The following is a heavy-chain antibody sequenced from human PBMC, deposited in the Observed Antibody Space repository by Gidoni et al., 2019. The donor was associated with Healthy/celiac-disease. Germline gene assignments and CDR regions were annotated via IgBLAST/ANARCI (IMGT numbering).Heavy chain of an antibody. CDR2: IYPGDSDT. V-gene: IGHV5-51*01. Sequence: EVQLVQSGAEVKKPGESLKISCKGSGYSFTSYWIGWVRQMPGKGLEWMGIIYPGDSDTRYSPSFQGQVTISAGKSISTAYLQWSSLKASDTAMYYCARHGGNYYDSSGLWVFDYWGQGTLVTVSS. CDR3: ARHGGNYYDSSGLWVFDY. CDR1: GYSFTSYW. D-gene: IGHD3-22*01. J-gene: IGHJ4*02.